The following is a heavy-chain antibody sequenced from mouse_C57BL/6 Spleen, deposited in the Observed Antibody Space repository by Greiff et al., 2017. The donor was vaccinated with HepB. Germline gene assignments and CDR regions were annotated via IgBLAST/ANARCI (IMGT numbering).Heavy chain of an antibody. CDR2: ISSGGSYT. D-gene: IGHD2-5*01. V-gene: IGHV5-6*01. Sequence: EVQRVESGGDLVKPGGSLKLSCAASGFTFSSYGMSWVRQTPDKRLEWVATISSGGSYTYYPDSVKGRFTISRDNAKNTLYLQMSSLKSEDTAMYYCASYSNYGYFDVWGTGTTVTVSS. CDR1: GFTFSSYG. CDR3: ASYSNYGYFDV. J-gene: IGHJ1*03.